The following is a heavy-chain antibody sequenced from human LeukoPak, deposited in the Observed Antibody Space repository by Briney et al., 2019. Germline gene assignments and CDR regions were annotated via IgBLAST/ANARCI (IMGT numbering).Heavy chain of an antibody. CDR3: AREDRALEGFDY. J-gene: IGHJ4*02. CDR1: GFTFSSYG. CDR2: IKQDGSEK. V-gene: IGHV3-7*01. D-gene: IGHD1-1*01. Sequence: GGSLRLPCAASGFTFSSYGMHWVRQAPGKGLEWVANIKQDGSEKYYVDSVKGRFTISRDNAKNTLYLQMNSLRAEDTAVYYCAREDRALEGFDYWGQGTLVTVSS.